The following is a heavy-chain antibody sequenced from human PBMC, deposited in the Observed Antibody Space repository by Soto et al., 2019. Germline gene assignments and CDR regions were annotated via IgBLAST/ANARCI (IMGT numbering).Heavy chain of an antibody. CDR2: ISAYNGNT. J-gene: IGHJ5*02. CDR3: ARMGPYSSSSFPTANNWFDP. D-gene: IGHD6-6*01. V-gene: IGHV1-18*01. Sequence: QVQLVQSGAEVKKLGASVKVSCKASGYTFTSYGISWVRQAPGQGLEWMGWISAYNGNTNYAQKLQGRVTMTTDTSTSTAYMELRSLRSDDTAVYYCARMGPYSSSSFPTANNWFDPWGQGTLVTVSS. CDR1: GYTFTSYG.